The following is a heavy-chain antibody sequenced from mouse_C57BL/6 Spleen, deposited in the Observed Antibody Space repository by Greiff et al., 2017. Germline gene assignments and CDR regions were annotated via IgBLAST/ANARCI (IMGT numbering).Heavy chain of an antibody. Sequence: EVQLVESGGGLVKPGGSLKLSCAASGFTFSSYAMSWVRQTPEKRLEWVATISDGGSYTYYPDNVKGRFTISRDNAKNNLYLQMSHLKSEDTAMYYCARDKYYGSSSYFYYWGQGTTLTVSS. CDR2: ISDGGSYT. V-gene: IGHV5-4*01. D-gene: IGHD1-1*01. CDR3: ARDKYYGSSSYFYY. J-gene: IGHJ2*01. CDR1: GFTFSSYA.